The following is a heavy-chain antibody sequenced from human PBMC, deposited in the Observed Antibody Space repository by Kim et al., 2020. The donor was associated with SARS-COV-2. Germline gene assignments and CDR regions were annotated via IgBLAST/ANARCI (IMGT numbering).Heavy chain of an antibody. Sequence: ASVKVSYKASGYTFTSYGISWVRQAPGQGLEWMGWISAYNGNTNYAQKLQGRVTMTTDTSTSTAYMELRSLRSDDTAVYYCARDFLGYCSSTSCLLRFGYWGQGTLVTVSS. J-gene: IGHJ4*02. D-gene: IGHD2-2*01. CDR2: ISAYNGNT. CDR1: GYTFTSYG. V-gene: IGHV1-18*01. CDR3: ARDFLGYCSSTSCLLRFGY.